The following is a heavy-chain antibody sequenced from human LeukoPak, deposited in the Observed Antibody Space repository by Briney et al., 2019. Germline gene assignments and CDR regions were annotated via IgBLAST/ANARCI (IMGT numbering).Heavy chain of an antibody. V-gene: IGHV4-61*01. CDR2: IYYSGST. CDR3: ARDLGYSYGYYY. D-gene: IGHD5-18*01. J-gene: IGHJ4*02. Sequence: SETLSLTCTVSGGSVSSGSYYWSRIRQPPGKGLEWIGYIYYSGSTNYNPSLKSRVTISVDTSKNQFSLKLSSVTAADTAVYYCARDLGYSYGYYYWGQGTLVTVSS. CDR1: GGSVSSGSYY.